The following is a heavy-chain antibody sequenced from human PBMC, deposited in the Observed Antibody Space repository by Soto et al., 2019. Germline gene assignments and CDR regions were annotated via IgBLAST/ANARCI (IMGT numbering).Heavy chain of an antibody. V-gene: IGHV3-30-3*01. CDR3: TREVQPVIRREYDY. CDR1: GFTFSSCA. J-gene: IGHJ4*02. Sequence: GGSLRLSCAASGFTFSSCAMHWVRQAPGKGLEWVAVISYDGSNKYYADSVKGRFTISRDNSKNSLYLQMNSLRAEDTAVYYCTREVQPVIRREYDYWGQGALVTVSS. CDR2: ISYDGSNK.